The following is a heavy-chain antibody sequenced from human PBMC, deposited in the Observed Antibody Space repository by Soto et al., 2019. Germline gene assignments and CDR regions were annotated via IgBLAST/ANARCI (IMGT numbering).Heavy chain of an antibody. D-gene: IGHD1-1*01. CDR1: GFTFSSYW. Sequence: GGSLRLSCAAGGFTFSSYWMHWVRQAPGKGLVWVSRINSDGSSTYYADSVKGRFTISRDNAKNTLYLQMNSLRAEDAAVYYCAKESGYNAGYADMDVWGQVTTVPVSS. CDR2: INSDGSST. J-gene: IGHJ6*02. CDR3: AKESGYNAGYADMDV. V-gene: IGHV3-74*01.